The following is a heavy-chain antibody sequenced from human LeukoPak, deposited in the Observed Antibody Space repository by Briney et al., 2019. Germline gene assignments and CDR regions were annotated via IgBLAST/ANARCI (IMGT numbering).Heavy chain of an antibody. CDR2: ISAHNGNT. V-gene: IGHV1-18*03. D-gene: IGHD3-10*01. CDR3: ARDWYYYGSGSYVEPFFDY. CDR1: GYTLASYG. J-gene: IGHJ4*02. Sequence: ASVKVSCKASGYTLASYGISWVRQAPGQELEWMGWISAHNGNTNYAQKFQGRVTMTTDTSTNTAYMELRSLRYDDMAVYYCARDWYYYGSGSYVEPFFDYWGQGTLVTVSS.